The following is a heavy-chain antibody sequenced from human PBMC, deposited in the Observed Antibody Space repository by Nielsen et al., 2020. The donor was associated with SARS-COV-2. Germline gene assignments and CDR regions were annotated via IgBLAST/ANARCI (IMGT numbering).Heavy chain of an antibody. D-gene: IGHD3-22*01. CDR2: ISGSGGST. CDR3: AKDGGGMIVVVITIDYYYGMDV. V-gene: IGHV3-23*01. Sequence: GESLKISCAASGFIFSDYSMSWVRQAPGKGLEWVSAISGSGGSTYYADSVKGRFTISRDNSKNTLYLQMNSLRAEDTAVYYCAKDGGGMIVVVITIDYYYGMDVWGQGTTVTVSS. CDR1: GFIFSDYS. J-gene: IGHJ6*02.